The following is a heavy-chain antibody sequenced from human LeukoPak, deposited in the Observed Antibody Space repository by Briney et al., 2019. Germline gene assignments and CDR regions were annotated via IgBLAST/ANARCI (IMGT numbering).Heavy chain of an antibody. V-gene: IGHV4-34*01. D-gene: IGHD6-19*01. CDR1: GGSFSGYY. Sequence: SETLSLTCAVYGGSFSGYYWSWIRQPPGKGLEWIGEINRSGSTNYNPSLKSRVTISVDTSKNQFSLKLSSVTAADTAVYYCARAGYSSGWWEYYFDYWGQGTLVTVSS. J-gene: IGHJ4*02. CDR2: INRSGST. CDR3: ARAGYSSGWWEYYFDY.